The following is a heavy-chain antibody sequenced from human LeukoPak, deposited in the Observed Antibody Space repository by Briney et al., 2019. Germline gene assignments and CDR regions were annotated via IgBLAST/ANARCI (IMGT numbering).Heavy chain of an antibody. Sequence: GGSLRLSCAASGFTFDDYGMSWVRQAPGEGLEWVSGINRNGGSTGYANSVKGRFTISRDNAKNSLYLQMNSLRAEDTAVYYCARDGHYYDSSGYAFDIWGQGTMVTVSS. D-gene: IGHD3-22*01. CDR1: GFTFDDYG. J-gene: IGHJ3*02. CDR3: ARDGHYYDSSGYAFDI. V-gene: IGHV3-20*04. CDR2: INRNGGST.